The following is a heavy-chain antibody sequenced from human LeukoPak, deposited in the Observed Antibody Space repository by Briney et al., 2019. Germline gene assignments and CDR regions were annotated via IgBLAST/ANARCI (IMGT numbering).Heavy chain of an antibody. CDR1: GFSFRNAW. V-gene: IGHV3-15*01. J-gene: IGHJ6*03. CDR3: TTGYTPLNYDPLRYYYYMDV. CDR2: IKSKTDGGTT. D-gene: IGHD2-2*02. Sequence: GGSLGLSCAVSGFSFRNAWMSWVRQAPGKGLEWVGRIKSKTDGGTTDYAAPVKGRFTISRDDSKNTLYLQMNSLKTEDTAVYYCTTGYTPLNYDPLRYYYYMDVWGKGTTVTVSS.